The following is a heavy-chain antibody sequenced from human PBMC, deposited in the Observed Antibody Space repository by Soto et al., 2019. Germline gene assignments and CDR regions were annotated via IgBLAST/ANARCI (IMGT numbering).Heavy chain of an antibody. D-gene: IGHD3-22*01. J-gene: IGHJ3*02. CDR3: AKDFGISMIVFAFDI. V-gene: IGHV3-30*18. Sequence: GSLRLSCAASGFSFSNYGMHWVRQAPGKGLEWVAVIPYDGGNNNYADSVKGRFTISRDNSKNTLYLQMNSLRAEDTAVYYCAKDFGISMIVFAFDIWRQGTMVTVSS. CDR1: GFSFSNYG. CDR2: IPYDGGNN.